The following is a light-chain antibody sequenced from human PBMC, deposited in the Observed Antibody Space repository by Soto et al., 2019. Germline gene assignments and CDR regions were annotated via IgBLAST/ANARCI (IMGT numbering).Light chain of an antibody. CDR1: QSISSW. CDR2: AAS. J-gene: IGKJ1*01. Sequence: IQMTQSPSTLSASVGDRVTITCRASQSISSWLAWYQQKPGKAPKRLIFAASSLQSGVPSRFSGSGSGTEFTLTITSLQPEDFATYYCLQHNSYPRTFGQGTKVDIK. CDR3: LQHNSYPRT. V-gene: IGKV1-5*01.